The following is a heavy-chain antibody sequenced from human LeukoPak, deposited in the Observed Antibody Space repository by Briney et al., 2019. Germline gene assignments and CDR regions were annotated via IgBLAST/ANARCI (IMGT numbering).Heavy chain of an antibody. CDR3: ATADKWEPLDY. CDR1: GGTFSSYA. J-gene: IGHJ4*02. CDR2: FEPEDGEP. D-gene: IGHD1-26*01. V-gene: IGHV1-69*06. Sequence: SVKVSCKASGGTFSSYAISWVRQAPGQWLEWMGGFEPEDGEPIFAQTFQGRLSMTEDTSTDTAHMELSSLTVEDTAVYYCATADKWEPLDYWGQGTLVTVSS.